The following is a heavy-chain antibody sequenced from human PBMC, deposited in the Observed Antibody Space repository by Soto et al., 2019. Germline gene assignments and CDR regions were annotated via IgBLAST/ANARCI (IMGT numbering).Heavy chain of an antibody. V-gene: IGHV4-30-2*01. Sequence: QLQLQESGSGLVKPSQTLSLTCAVSGGSISSGGYSWSWIRQPPGKGLEWIGYIYHSGSTYYNPSLKSRVTISVDRSKNQFSLKLSSVTAADTAVYYCARHGYYYGSGVIWFDPWGQGTLVTVSS. CDR3: ARHGYYYGSGVIWFDP. D-gene: IGHD3-10*01. CDR2: IYHSGST. J-gene: IGHJ5*02. CDR1: GGSISSGGYS.